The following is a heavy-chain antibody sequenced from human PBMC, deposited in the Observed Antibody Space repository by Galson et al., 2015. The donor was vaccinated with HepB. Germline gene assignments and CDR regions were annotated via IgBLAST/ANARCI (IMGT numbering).Heavy chain of an antibody. J-gene: IGHJ3*02. CDR1: GYTFNSYG. CDR3: ARGEAAIGAFDI. CDR2: IGAYNGTT. Sequence: SVKVSCKASGYTFNSYGITWVRQAPGQGLEWMGWIGAYNGTTNYVQKLKGRITMTTDTSTSTAYMELRSLRSDDTAVYYCARGEAAIGAFDIWGQGKMVTVSS. D-gene: IGHD2-2*02. V-gene: IGHV1-18*01.